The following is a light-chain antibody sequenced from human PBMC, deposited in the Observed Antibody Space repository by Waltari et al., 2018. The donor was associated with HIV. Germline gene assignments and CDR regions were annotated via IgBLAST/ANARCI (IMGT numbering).Light chain of an antibody. Sequence: QSALTQPASVSGSTGQSITTSCTGPSRDDGSYKPVYWYQQHAGKAPKLMSYEGSKRPSGVSILFSGSKSGNTASLTFSGLQAEDEADYYCCSYGGSTDVVFGGGTKLTVL. CDR3: CSYGGSTDVV. J-gene: IGLJ2*01. V-gene: IGLV2-23*01. CDR2: EGS. CDR1: SRDDGSYKP.